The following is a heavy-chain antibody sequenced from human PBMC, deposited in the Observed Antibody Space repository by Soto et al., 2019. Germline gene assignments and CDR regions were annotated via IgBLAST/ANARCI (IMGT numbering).Heavy chain of an antibody. V-gene: IGHV4-39*01. CDR1: GGSISSRSYY. Sequence: FVTLCLTCTVSGGSISSRSYYWGWISQPPGKGLEWIGSIYYSGSTYYNPSLKSRVTISVDTSKNQFSLNLSSVTAADTAVYYCARHGNGSGSHYAYFDYWGQGTLVTVSS. J-gene: IGHJ4*02. D-gene: IGHD3-10*01. CDR2: IYYSGST. CDR3: ARHGNGSGSHYAYFDY.